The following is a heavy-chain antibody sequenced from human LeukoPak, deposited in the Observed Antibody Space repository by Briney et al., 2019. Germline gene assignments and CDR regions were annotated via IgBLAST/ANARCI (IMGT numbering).Heavy chain of an antibody. CDR1: GFTFSSYG. D-gene: IGHD1-7*01. V-gene: IGHV3-30*03. CDR3: ARGPIIGTTYFDY. CDR2: ISYDGSNK. J-gene: IGHJ4*02. Sequence: GGSLRLSCAASGFTFSSYGMHWVRQAPGKGLEWVAVISYDGSNKYYAESVKGRFTISRDNSKNTLSLQMNSLRAEDTAVYYCARGPIIGTTYFDYWGQGALVTVSS.